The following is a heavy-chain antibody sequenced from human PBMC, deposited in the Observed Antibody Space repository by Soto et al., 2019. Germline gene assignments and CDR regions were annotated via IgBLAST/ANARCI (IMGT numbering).Heavy chain of an antibody. Sequence: QVQLQQWGAGLLKPSETLSLTCAVYGGSFSGYYWSWIRQPPGKGLEWIGEINHSGSTNYNPSLKSRVTLSVDTSKNQFSLKLSSVTAADTAVYYCARGGPAATRGSQYSWFDPWGQGTLVTVSS. J-gene: IGHJ5*02. CDR3: ARGGPAATRGSQYSWFDP. V-gene: IGHV4-34*01. D-gene: IGHD2-2*01. CDR1: GGSFSGYY. CDR2: INHSGST.